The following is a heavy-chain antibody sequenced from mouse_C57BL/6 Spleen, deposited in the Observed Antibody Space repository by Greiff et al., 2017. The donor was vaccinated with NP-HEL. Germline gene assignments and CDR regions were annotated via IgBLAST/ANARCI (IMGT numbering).Heavy chain of an antibody. V-gene: IGHV1-59*01. D-gene: IGHD1-1*01. CDR1: GYTFTSYW. CDR3: ARSSMTTGVYFDY. J-gene: IGHJ2*01. Sequence: VQLQQPGAELVRPGTSVKLSCKASGYTFTSYWMHWVKQRPGQGLEWIGVIDPSDSYTNYNQKFKGKATLTVDTSSSTAYRQLSSLTSEDTAVYYWARSSMTTGVYFDYWGQGTTLTVSS. CDR2: IDPSDSYT.